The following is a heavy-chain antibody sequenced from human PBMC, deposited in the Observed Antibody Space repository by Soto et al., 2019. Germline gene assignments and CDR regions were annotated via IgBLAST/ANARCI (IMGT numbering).Heavy chain of an antibody. CDR1: GFTFSSYE. V-gene: IGHV3-48*03. Sequence: PGGSLRLSCAASGFTFSSYEMNWVRQAPGKGLEWVSYISSSGSTIYYADSVKGRFTISRDNAKNSLYLQMNSLRAEDTAVYYCARERYCSSTSCYDYWGQGTLVTVSS. CDR2: ISSSGSTI. CDR3: ARERYCSSTSCYDY. D-gene: IGHD2-2*01. J-gene: IGHJ4*02.